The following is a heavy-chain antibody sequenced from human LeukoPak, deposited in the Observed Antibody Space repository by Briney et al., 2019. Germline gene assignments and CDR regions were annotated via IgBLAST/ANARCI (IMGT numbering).Heavy chain of an antibody. Sequence: PGGSLRLSCAASGFTFSSYSMSWVRQAPGKGLEWVSAIIGSGGSTYYADSVKGRFTISRDNSKNTLYLQMNRLRAEDTAVYYCAKDGYSYGSDAFDIWGQGTMVTVSS. V-gene: IGHV3-23*01. CDR1: GFTFSSYS. CDR2: IIGSGGST. J-gene: IGHJ3*02. CDR3: AKDGYSYGSDAFDI. D-gene: IGHD5-18*01.